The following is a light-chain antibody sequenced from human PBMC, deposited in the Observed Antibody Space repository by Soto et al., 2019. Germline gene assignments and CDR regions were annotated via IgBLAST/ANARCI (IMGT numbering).Light chain of an antibody. CDR3: QQYGDSPWT. CDR2: GAF. J-gene: IGKJ1*01. Sequence: ESVLTQSPGTLSLSPGERATLSCRASQSVSSSYLAWYQQKPGQAPRLLFSGAFNRATDTPDRFSGSGSGTDFTLIISGVEAEDFAMYYCQQYGDSPWTFGQGTKVDIK. CDR1: QSVSSSY. V-gene: IGKV3-20*01.